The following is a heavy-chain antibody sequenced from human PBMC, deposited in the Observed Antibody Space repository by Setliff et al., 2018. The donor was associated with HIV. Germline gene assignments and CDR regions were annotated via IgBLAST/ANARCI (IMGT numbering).Heavy chain of an antibody. D-gene: IGHD3-3*01. CDR2: ISGSGRST. CDR3: TTGFLEWLFGAY. J-gene: IGHJ4*02. CDR1: GFTFSSYA. Sequence: GSLRLSCAASGFTFSSYAMNWVRQAPGKGLEWVSAISGSGRSTYYADSVKGRFTISRDNAKNSLYLQMNSLRAEDTAVYYCTTGFLEWLFGAYWGQGTLVTVSS. V-gene: IGHV3-23*01.